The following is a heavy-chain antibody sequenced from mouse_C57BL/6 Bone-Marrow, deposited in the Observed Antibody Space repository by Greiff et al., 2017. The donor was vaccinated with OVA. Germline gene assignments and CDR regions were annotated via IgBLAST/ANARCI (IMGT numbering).Heavy chain of an antibody. CDR2: ISSGGSYT. CDR1: GFTFSSYG. Sequence: EVMLVESGGDLVKPGGSLKLSCAASGFTFSSYGMSWVRQTPDKRLEWVATISSGGSYTYYPDSVKGRFTISRDNAKNTLYLQMSSLKSEDTAMYYCARRSNWYFDVWGTGTTVTVSS. CDR3: ARRSNWYFDV. V-gene: IGHV5-6*02. J-gene: IGHJ1*03.